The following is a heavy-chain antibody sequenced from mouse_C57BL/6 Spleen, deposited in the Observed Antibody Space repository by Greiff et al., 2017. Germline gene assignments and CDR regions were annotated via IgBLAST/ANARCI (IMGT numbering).Heavy chain of an antibody. J-gene: IGHJ4*01. Sequence: LVEPGASVKISCKASGYAFSSSWMNWVKQRPGKGLEWIGRIYPGDGDTNYNGKFKGKATLTADKSSSTAYMQLSSLTSEDSAVYFCARDYDVDYAMDYWGQGTSVTVSS. D-gene: IGHD2-4*01. CDR2: IYPGDGDT. V-gene: IGHV1-82*01. CDR1: GYAFSSSW. CDR3: ARDYDVDYAMDY.